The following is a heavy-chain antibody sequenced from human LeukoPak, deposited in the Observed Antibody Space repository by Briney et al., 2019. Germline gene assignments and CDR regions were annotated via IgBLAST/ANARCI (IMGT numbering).Heavy chain of an antibody. J-gene: IGHJ3*02. Sequence: PGGSLRLSCAASGFTFSSYWMHWVRQVPGKGLVWVSRINSEGTITSYADSVKGRFTISRDSAKSTLYLQMSSLRGEDTAVYYCARDGIFGVIKGDAFDIWGQGTMVSVSS. CDR3: ARDGIFGVIKGDAFDI. CDR2: INSEGTIT. D-gene: IGHD3-3*01. CDR1: GFTFSSYW. V-gene: IGHV3-74*01.